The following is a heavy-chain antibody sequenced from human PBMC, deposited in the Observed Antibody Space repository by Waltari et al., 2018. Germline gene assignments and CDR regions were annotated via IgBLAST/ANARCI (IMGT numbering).Heavy chain of an antibody. CDR3: ARVGREGGDY. CDR2: IIPTLGIA. V-gene: IGHV1-69*02. Sequence: QVQLVQSGAEVKKPGSSVTVSCKASGGTFSSHPISRVRQAPGQGLEWMGRIIPTLGIANYEQKFQGRVTITADKSTSTAYMELSSLRSEDTAGYYCARVGREGGDYWGQGTLVTVSS. J-gene: IGHJ4*02. D-gene: IGHD1-26*01. CDR1: GGTFSSHP.